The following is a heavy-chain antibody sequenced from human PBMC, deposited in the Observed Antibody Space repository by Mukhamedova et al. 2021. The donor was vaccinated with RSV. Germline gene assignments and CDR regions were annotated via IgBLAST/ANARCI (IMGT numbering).Heavy chain of an antibody. J-gene: IGHJ4*02. D-gene: IGHD5-18*01. Sequence: VIYPGDSDTRYSPSFQGQVTISADKSVSTAYLQWCSLKASDTAMYYCARPVETAIDYWGQGTLVTVSS. CDR3: ARPVETAIDY. CDR2: IYPGDSDT. V-gene: IGHV5-51*01.